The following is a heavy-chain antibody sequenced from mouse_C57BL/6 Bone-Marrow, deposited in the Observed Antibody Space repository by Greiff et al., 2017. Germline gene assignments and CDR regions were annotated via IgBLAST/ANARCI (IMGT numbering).Heavy chain of an antibody. CDR3: ARRIIITTVVANDFDY. J-gene: IGHJ2*01. CDR2: IYPRSGNT. Sequence: VQLQQSGAELARPGASVKLSCKASGYTFTSYGISWVKQRTGQGLEWIGEIYPRSGNTYYNEKFKGKATLTADKSSSTAYMELRSLTSEDSAVYFCARRIIITTVVANDFDYWGQGTTLTVSS. V-gene: IGHV1-81*01. CDR1: GYTFTSYG. D-gene: IGHD1-1*01.